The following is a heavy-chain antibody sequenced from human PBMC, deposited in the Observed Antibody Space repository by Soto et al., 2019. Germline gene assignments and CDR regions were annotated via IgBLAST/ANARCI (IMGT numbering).Heavy chain of an antibody. CDR1: GYTLTSYD. J-gene: IGHJ6*02. Sequence: GASVKVSCKASGYTLTSYDINWVRQATGQGLEWMGWMNPNSGNTGYAQKFQGRVTMTRNTSISTAYMELSSLRSEDTAVYYCAREPTPAFNYYYYGMDVWGQGTTVTVSS. CDR2: MNPNSGNT. CDR3: AREPTPAFNYYYYGMDV. V-gene: IGHV1-8*01. D-gene: IGHD1-1*01.